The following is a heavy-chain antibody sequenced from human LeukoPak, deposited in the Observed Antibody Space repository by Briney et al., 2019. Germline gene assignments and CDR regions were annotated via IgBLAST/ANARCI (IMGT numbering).Heavy chain of an antibody. J-gene: IGHJ4*02. CDR2: IYPNDSDT. CDR1: GYSFTNYW. Sequence: GESLKISCKGSGYSFTNYWIGWVRQMPGKGLEWMGIIYPNDSDTTYSPSFQGQVTISADKSISTAYLQWSSLKASDTAMYYCARRELGILYYFDYWGQGTLVTVSS. V-gene: IGHV5-51*01. D-gene: IGHD1-7*01. CDR3: ARRELGILYYFDY.